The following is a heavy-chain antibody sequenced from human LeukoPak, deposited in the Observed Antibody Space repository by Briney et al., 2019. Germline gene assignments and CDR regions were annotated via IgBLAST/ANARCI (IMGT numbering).Heavy chain of an antibody. J-gene: IGHJ4*02. CDR3: ARRTYSYGPFDY. CDR2: IYHSGGT. CDR1: GGSISSSNR. V-gene: IGHV4-4*02. D-gene: IGHD5-18*01. Sequence: SETLSLTCAVSGGSISSSNRWSWVRQPPGKGLEWIGEIYHSGGTNYNPSLKSRVTISVDKSKNQFSLKLSSVTAADTAVYYCARRTYSYGPFDYWGQGTLVTVSS.